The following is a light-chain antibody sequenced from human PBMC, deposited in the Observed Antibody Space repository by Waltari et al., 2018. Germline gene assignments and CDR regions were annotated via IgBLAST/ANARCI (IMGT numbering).Light chain of an antibody. CDR1: QSLLHSNGNNY. Sequence: IVMIQSPLSLPVTPGEPASISCRSSQSLLHSNGNNYLDWFLQKPGQSPQLRISLSSNRASGVPDRFSGSGSGTYFTLNIRRVEPEDVGVYYCMQSLQPPGTFGQGTKLEIK. CDR3: MQSLQPPGT. J-gene: IGKJ2*02. CDR2: LSS. V-gene: IGKV2-28*01.